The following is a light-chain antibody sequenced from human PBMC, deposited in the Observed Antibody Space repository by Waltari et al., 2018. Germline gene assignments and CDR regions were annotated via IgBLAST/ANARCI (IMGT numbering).Light chain of an antibody. J-gene: IGKJ1*01. CDR1: QRVSSY. Sequence: EIVLTQSPATLSLSPGERATLSCRASQRVSSYLAWYQQKPGQAPRLLIYDASNRATGIPARLRGSGSWTDFTLTISSLEPEDFAVYFCQQRSNWPWTFGQGTKVEIK. V-gene: IGKV3-11*01. CDR2: DAS. CDR3: QQRSNWPWT.